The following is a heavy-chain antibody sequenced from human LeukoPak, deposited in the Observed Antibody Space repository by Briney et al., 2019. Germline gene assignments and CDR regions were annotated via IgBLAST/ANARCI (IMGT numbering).Heavy chain of an antibody. J-gene: IGHJ4*02. D-gene: IGHD5-18*01. CDR3: ARHPGTAMVGFDY. CDR2: IYYSGTT. V-gene: IGHV4-39*01. Sequence: TGLEXXXSIYYSGTTYYNPSLKRRVTISVDTSKNQFSLKLSSVTAADTAVYYCARHPGTAMVGFDYWGQGTLVTVSS.